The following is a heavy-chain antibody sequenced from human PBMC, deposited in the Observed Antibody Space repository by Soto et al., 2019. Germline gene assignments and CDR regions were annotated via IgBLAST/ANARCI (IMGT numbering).Heavy chain of an antibody. CDR3: VRRHVSATGIDWFDP. V-gene: IGHV1-3*01. Sequence: ASVKVSCKASGYTFPSYGIHWVRPAPGQRLEGKGRINAAKGEKKKSPKFQGRVTITRDTSASTAYMELSSLRSEDTAVYYCVRRHVSATGIDWFDPWGQGTLVTVSS. J-gene: IGHJ5*02. CDR2: INAAKGEK. D-gene: IGHD6-13*01. CDR1: GYTFPSYG.